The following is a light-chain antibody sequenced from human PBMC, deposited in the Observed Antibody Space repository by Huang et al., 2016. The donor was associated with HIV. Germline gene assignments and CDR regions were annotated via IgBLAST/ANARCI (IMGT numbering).Light chain of an antibody. J-gene: IGKJ1*01. CDR3: QQYGSSPTT. CDR2: DAS. Sequence: EILLTQSPGTLSLSPGERATLTCRASQSVGRSSLAWYQQQPGRAPNLLIYDASRRASDIPDRFSGSGSGTDFTLTITRLEPQDFAVYYCQQYGSSPTTFGQGTKVEI. V-gene: IGKV3-20*01. CDR1: QSVGRSS.